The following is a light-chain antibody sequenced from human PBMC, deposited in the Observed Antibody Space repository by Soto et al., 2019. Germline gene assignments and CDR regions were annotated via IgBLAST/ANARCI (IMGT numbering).Light chain of an antibody. CDR2: DDS. CDR1: NIGSKS. CDR3: QVWDRSSNHWV. J-gene: IGLJ3*02. Sequence: SYELTQPPSVSVAPGQTATVTCGGRNIGSKSVHWYQQKPGQAPVLVVHDDSDRPSGIPGRFSGSNSGDTVTLTISGVEAGDEADYYCQVWDRSSNHWVFGGGTKLTVL. V-gene: IGLV3-21*02.